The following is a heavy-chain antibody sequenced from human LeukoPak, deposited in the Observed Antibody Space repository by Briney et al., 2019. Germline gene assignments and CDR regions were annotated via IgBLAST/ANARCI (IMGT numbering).Heavy chain of an antibody. CDR1: GYTFTSYD. J-gene: IGHJ6*03. V-gene: IGHV1-8*01. CDR3: ARQRAMVRGVIITGMDV. D-gene: IGHD3-10*01. Sequence: GASVKVSCKASGYTFTSYDINWVRQATGQGLEWMGWMNPNSGNTGYAQKFQGRVTMTRNTSISTAYMELSSLRSEDTAVYYCARQRAMVRGVIITGMDVWGKGTTVTISS. CDR2: MNPNSGNT.